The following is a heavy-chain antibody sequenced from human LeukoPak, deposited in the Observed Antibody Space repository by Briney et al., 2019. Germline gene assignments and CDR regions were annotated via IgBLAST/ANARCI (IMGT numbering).Heavy chain of an antibody. J-gene: IGHJ4*02. V-gene: IGHV3-7*01. CDR1: GFTFSSYW. Sequence: GGSLRLSCAASGFTFSSYWMSWVRQAPGKGLEWVANIKQDGSEKYYVDSVKGRFTISRDNAKNSLYLQMNSLRAEDTAVYYCARVVITMVRGRPGYYFDYWGQGTLVTVPS. D-gene: IGHD3-10*01. CDR3: ARVVITMVRGRPGYYFDY. CDR2: IKQDGSEK.